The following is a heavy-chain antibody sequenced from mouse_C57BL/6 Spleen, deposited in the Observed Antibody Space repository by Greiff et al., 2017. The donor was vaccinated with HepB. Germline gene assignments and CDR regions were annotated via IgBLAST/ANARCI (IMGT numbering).Heavy chain of an antibody. Sequence: VQLQQSGPGLVQPSQSLSITCTVSGFSLTSYGVHWVRQSPGKGLEWLGVIWRGGSTDYNAASMSRQSITKDNSKSQVFFKMNSLQADDTAIYYCAKRGAYDGYLYYAMDYWGQGTSVTVSS. CDR3: AKRGAYDGYLYYAMDY. CDR2: IWRGGST. D-gene: IGHD2-3*01. CDR1: GFSLTSYG. J-gene: IGHJ4*01. V-gene: IGHV2-5*01.